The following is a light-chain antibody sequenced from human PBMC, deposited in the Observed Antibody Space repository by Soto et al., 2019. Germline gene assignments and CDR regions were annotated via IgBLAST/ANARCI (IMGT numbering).Light chain of an antibody. Sequence: IVITQSPATLSVSPGERATLSCWASQSVSSNLAWYQQKPGQAPRLLIYDVSTRATGIPTRFSGSGSGTEFTLTISSLQSEDFAAYYCQQYNNWPLTFGGGTKVDIK. CDR1: QSVSSN. CDR3: QQYNNWPLT. J-gene: IGKJ4*01. CDR2: DVS. V-gene: IGKV3D-15*01.